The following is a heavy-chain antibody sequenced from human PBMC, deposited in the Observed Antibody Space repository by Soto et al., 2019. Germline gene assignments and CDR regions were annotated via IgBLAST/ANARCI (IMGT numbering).Heavy chain of an antibody. V-gene: IGHV3-33*01. J-gene: IGHJ4*02. CDR1: GFTFSSYG. CDR2: IWYDGSNK. D-gene: IGHD3-3*01. Sequence: RGSLRLSCAASGFTFSSYGMHWVRQAPGKGLEWVAVIWYDGSNKYYADSVKGRFTISRDNSKNTLYLQMNSLRAEDTAVYYCARDSHRSGYYKNFDYWGQGTLVTVSS. CDR3: ARDSHRSGYYKNFDY.